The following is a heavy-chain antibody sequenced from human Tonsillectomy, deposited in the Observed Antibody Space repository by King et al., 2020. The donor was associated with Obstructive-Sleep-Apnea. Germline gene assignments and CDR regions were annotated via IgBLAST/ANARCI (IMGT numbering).Heavy chain of an antibody. D-gene: IGHD6-19*01. J-gene: IGHJ4*02. CDR2: INWNSGSI. Sequence: VQLVESGGGLVQPGRSLRLSCAASGFTFDDYGMHWARQAPGKGLEWVSGINWNSGSIGYADSVKGRFTISRDNAKNSLHLQMNSLRPEDTALYYCAKSFKSGWYVPFDYWGQGTLVTVSS. CDR1: GFTFDDYG. CDR3: AKSFKSGWYVPFDY. V-gene: IGHV3-9*01.